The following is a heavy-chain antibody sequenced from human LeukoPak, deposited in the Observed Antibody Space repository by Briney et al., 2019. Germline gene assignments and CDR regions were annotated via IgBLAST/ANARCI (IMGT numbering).Heavy chain of an antibody. CDR3: TTDRFGYSSL. D-gene: IGHD6-13*01. CDR1: GFTFDDYG. Sequence: PGGSLRLSCAASGFTFDDYGMSWVRQAPGKGLEWVGRIKSKTDGGTTDYAAPVKGRFTISRDDSKNTLYLQMNSLKTEDTAVYYCTTDRFGYSSLWGQGTLVTVSS. CDR2: IKSKTDGGTT. V-gene: IGHV3-15*01. J-gene: IGHJ4*02.